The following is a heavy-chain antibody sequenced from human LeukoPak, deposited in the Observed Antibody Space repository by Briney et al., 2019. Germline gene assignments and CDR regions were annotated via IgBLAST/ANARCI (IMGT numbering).Heavy chain of an antibody. CDR2: IRDKTYGGTT. Sequence: PGGSLRLSCTVSGFTFGDYAMSWVRQAPGKGLEWVGFIRDKTYGGTTEYAASVKGRFTISRDDSKSIAYLQMNSLKIEDTGVYYCTTPDFDYWGQGTLVTVSS. CDR1: GFTFGDYA. J-gene: IGHJ4*02. CDR3: TTPDFDY. V-gene: IGHV3-49*04.